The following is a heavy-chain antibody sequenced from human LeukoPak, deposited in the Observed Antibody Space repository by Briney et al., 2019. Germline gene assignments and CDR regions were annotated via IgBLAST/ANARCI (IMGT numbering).Heavy chain of an antibody. J-gene: IGHJ4*02. CDR3: VRVKSGSISDS. D-gene: IGHD1-26*01. V-gene: IGHV4-39*07. CDR1: GGSISSSSYY. CDR2: IYYSGST. Sequence: PSETLSLTCTVSGGSISSSSYYWGWIRQPPGKGLEWIGSIYYSGSTYYNPSLKSRVTISVDTSKNQFSLSLNSVTAADTAVYYCVRVKSGSISDSWGQGTLVTVSS.